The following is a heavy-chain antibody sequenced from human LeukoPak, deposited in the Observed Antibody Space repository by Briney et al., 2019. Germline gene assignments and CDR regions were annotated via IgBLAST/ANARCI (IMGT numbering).Heavy chain of an antibody. J-gene: IGHJ4*02. V-gene: IGHV4-4*02. D-gene: IGHD3-10*01. CDR3: TRHGSYSHGF. Sequence: SGTLSLTCAVSGVSISSGGYWSWVRQPPGKGLEWIGQIYISGSTNYNPSLDSRVTMSLDKSRNQLSLRLKSMTAADTAVYYCTRHGSYSHGFWGQGALVTVTS. CDR1: GVSISSGGY. CDR2: IYISGST.